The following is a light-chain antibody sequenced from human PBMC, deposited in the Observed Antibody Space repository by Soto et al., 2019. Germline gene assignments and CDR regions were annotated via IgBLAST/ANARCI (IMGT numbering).Light chain of an antibody. CDR2: DVS. CDR3: QQYNTFWT. V-gene: IGKV1-5*01. Sequence: GDRVTITCRASQSIPTFLAWYQQKPGKAPKLLIYDVSSLESGVSSRFSGSGSGTEFTLTISSLQPDDFATYYCQQYNTFWTFGQGTKVDI. J-gene: IGKJ1*01. CDR1: QSIPTF.